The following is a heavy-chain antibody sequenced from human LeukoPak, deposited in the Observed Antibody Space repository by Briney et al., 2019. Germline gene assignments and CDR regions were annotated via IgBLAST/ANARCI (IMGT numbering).Heavy chain of an antibody. V-gene: IGHV4-59*01. Sequence: SETLSLTCTVSGGSISAYYWSWIRQPPGKGLEWIGYYSGSSNYNPSLKSRVIISVDTSKNQFSLKLSPVIAADTAVYYCARVGAGTAMDNDAFDIWGQGTMVTVSS. CDR2: YSGSS. CDR3: ARVGAGTAMDNDAFDI. J-gene: IGHJ3*02. CDR1: GGSISAYY. D-gene: IGHD5-18*01.